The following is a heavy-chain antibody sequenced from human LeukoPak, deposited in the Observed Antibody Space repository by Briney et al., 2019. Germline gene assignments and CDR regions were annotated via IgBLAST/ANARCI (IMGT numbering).Heavy chain of an antibody. CDR3: AKGSGWYLLDY. Sequence: GGSLRLSCTASGFTFDDYAMHWVRQAPGKGLEWVSGIGWNSGSIDYADSVKGRFTISRDNAKNSLYLQMNSLRAEDTALYYCAKGSGWYLLDYWGQGTLVTVSS. D-gene: IGHD6-19*01. CDR2: IGWNSGSI. V-gene: IGHV3-9*01. CDR1: GFTFDDYA. J-gene: IGHJ4*02.